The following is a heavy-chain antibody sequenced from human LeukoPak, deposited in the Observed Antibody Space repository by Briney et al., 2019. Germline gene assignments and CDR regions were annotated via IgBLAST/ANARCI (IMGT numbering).Heavy chain of an antibody. D-gene: IGHD2-15*01. J-gene: IGHJ6*02. CDR2: INSDGSSA. V-gene: IGHV3-74*03. CDR1: GFTFSNYW. CDR3: ARGSDYYGMDV. Sequence: GGSLRLSCAASGFTFSNYWMHWVRQAPGKGLVWVSRINSDGSSATYADSVKGRFTISRDNAKNTPYLQMNSLRAEDTAVYYCARGSDYYGMDVWGQGTTVTASS.